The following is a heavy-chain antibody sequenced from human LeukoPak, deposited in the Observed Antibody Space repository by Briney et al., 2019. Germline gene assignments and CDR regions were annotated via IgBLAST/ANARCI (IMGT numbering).Heavy chain of an antibody. CDR2: IKQDGSEK. V-gene: IGHV3-7*03. J-gene: IGHJ4*02. CDR3: ARGIVATIDYFDY. D-gene: IGHD5-12*01. Sequence: GGSLRLSCAASGFTFSSYWMSWVRQAPGKGLEWVANIKQDGSEKYYVDSVKGRFTISRDNAKNSLYLQMNSLRAEDTAVYYCARGIVATIDYFDYWGQRTLVTVSS. CDR1: GFTFSSYW.